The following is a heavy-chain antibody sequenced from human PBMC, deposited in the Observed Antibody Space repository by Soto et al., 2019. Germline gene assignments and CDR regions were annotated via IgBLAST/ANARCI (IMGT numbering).Heavy chain of an antibody. CDR1: GGSFISYA. CDR3: ASCHYYDSSGYYYDS. D-gene: IGHD3-22*01. J-gene: IGHJ5*01. Sequence: SVKVSCKASGGSFISYAIIWVRQAPGQGLEWMGGIIPIFGTANYAQKFQGRVTITADESTSTAYMELSSLRSEDTAVYYCASCHYYDSSGYYYDSWGQGTLVTV. CDR2: IIPIFGTA. V-gene: IGHV1-69*01.